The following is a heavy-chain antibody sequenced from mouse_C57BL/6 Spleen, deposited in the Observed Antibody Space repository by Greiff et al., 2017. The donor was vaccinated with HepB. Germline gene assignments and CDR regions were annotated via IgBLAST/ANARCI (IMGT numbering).Heavy chain of an antibody. CDR3: ARVPHYYGSSYFDY. CDR2: ISDGGSYT. J-gene: IGHJ2*01. Sequence: VMLVESGGGLVKPGGSLKLSCAASGFTFSSYAMSWVRQTPEKRLEWVATISDGGSYTYYPDNVKGRFTISRDNAKNNLYLQMSHLKSEDTAMYYCARVPHYYGSSYFDYWGQGTTLTVSS. V-gene: IGHV5-4*03. D-gene: IGHD1-1*01. CDR1: GFTFSSYA.